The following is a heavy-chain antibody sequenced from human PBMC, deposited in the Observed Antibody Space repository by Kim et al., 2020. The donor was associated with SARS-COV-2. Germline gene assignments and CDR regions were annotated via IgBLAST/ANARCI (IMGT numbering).Heavy chain of an antibody. D-gene: IGHD2-2*02. CDR3: AIYCSSTSCYTGTNPIYGMDV. CDR2: MNPNSGNT. V-gene: IGHV1-8*01. Sequence: ASVKVSCKASGYTFTSYDINWVRQATGQGLEWMGWMNPNSGNTGYAQKFQGRVTMTRNTSISTAYMELSSLRSEDTAVYYCAIYCSSTSCYTGTNPIYGMDVWGQGTTVTVSS. CDR1: GYTFTSYD. J-gene: IGHJ6*02.